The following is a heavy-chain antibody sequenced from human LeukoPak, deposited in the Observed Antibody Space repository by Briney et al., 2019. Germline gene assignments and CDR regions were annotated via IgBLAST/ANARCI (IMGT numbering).Heavy chain of an antibody. Sequence: GSSVKVSCKASGCTFSSYAISWVRQATGQGLEWMGGINPIFGTANYAQKFQGRVTITADESTSTAYMELSSLRSEDTAVYYCARDRAYYDILTGYYNPPYYYYGMDVWGKGTTVTVSS. CDR3: ARDRAYYDILTGYYNPPYYYYGMDV. V-gene: IGHV1-69*01. D-gene: IGHD3-9*01. CDR2: INPIFGTA. CDR1: GCTFSSYA. J-gene: IGHJ6*04.